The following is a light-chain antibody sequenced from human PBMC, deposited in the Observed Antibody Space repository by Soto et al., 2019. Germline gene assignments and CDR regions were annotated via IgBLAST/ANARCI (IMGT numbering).Light chain of an antibody. CDR3: SSYADTNNKL. CDR1: SSDVGDYNY. V-gene: IGLV2-8*01. Sequence: QSALTQPPSASGSPGQSGTISCTGTSSDVGDYNYVSLYQQHPGKAPKLLIYEVSKRPSGVPDRFSGSKSGNTASLTVSGLQSEDEADYYGSSYADTNNKLFGGGTKVTVL. CDR2: EVS. J-gene: IGLJ3*02.